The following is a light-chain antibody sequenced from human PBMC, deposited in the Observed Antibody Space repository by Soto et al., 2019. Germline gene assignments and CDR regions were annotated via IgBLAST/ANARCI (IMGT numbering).Light chain of an antibody. CDR2: AAS. Sequence: EIVLTQSPGTVSLSPMEIATLSFMASQSVSSSYLAWFQHTPGQAPRLLIYAASSRATGVPDRFSGSGSGTDFTLTISRLEPEDFAVYYCQQYGSSPTTFGQGTKVDI. CDR1: QSVSSSY. J-gene: IGKJ1*01. V-gene: IGKV3-20*01. CDR3: QQYGSSPTT.